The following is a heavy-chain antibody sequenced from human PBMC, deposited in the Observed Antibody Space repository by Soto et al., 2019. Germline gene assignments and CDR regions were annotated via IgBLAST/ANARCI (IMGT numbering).Heavy chain of an antibody. CDR3: ARGRFSRCSGSKSTLVDY. CDR1: GFTFSSYS. J-gene: IGHJ4*02. CDR2: ISSSSSYI. Sequence: EVQLVESGGGLVKPGGSLRLSCAASGFTFSSYSMNWVRQAPGKGLEWVSSISSSSSYIYYADSVKGRFTISRDNAKNSLYLQMNSLRAEDTAVYYCARGRFSRCSGSKSTLVDYWGQGTLVTVSS. V-gene: IGHV3-21*01. D-gene: IGHD3-10*02.